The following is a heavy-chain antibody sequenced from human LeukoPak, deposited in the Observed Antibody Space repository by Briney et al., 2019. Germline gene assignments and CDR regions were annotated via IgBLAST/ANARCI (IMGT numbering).Heavy chain of an antibody. CDR2: ISGSGVSGSGGST. D-gene: IGHD3-22*01. CDR3: AKGVYYYDSSAYYYTYYFDY. V-gene: IGHV3-23*01. Sequence: GGSLRLSCAASGFTFSSYAMGWVRQAPGKGLEWVSGISGSGVSGSGGSTYYADSVKGRFTISRDNYKNTLYLQMNSLRAEDTAVYYCAKGVYYYDSSAYYYTYYFDYWGQGTLVTVSS. CDR1: GFTFSSYA. J-gene: IGHJ4*02.